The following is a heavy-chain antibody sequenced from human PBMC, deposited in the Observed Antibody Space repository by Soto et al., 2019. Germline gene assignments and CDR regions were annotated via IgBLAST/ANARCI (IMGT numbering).Heavy chain of an antibody. J-gene: IGHJ3*02. CDR1: AFAFTSPT. CDR3: ARGINYYDSGDDAFDI. Sequence: ASVTVSCKASAFAFTSPTVQWVRQARGQRLEWVGWIVVGSGSTNYAQKFQERVTITRDMSISTAYMELSSLRSEDTAVYYCARGINYYDSGDDAFDIWGQGTMVTVSS. V-gene: IGHV1-58*01. D-gene: IGHD3-10*01. CDR2: IVVGSGST.